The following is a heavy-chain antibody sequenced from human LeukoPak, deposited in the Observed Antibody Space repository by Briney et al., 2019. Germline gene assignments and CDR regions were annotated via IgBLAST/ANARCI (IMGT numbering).Heavy chain of an antibody. CDR2: ISAYNGNT. CDR1: GGTFRNYV. J-gene: IGHJ4*02. Sequence: ASVKVSCKASGGTFRNYVISWVRQAPGQGLEWMGWISAYNGNTNYAQKLQGRVTMTTDTSTSTAYMELRSLRSDDTAVYYCARDSDSSGYYLFDYWGQGTLVTVSS. V-gene: IGHV1-18*01. D-gene: IGHD3-22*01. CDR3: ARDSDSSGYYLFDY.